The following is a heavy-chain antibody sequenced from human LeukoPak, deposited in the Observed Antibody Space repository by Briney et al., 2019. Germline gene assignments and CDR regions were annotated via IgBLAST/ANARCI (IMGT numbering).Heavy chain of an antibody. CDR1: GGSFSGYY. D-gene: IGHD6-6*01. V-gene: IGHV4-34*01. CDR3: ARGRRIAARRGYYFDH. Sequence: SETLSLTCAVYGGSFSGYYWSWIRNPPGKGLEWIGEINHSGSTNYNPSLKSRVTISVDTSKNQFSLKLSSVTAADTAVYYCARGRRIAARRGYYFDHWGQRTLVSVSS. CDR2: INHSGST. J-gene: IGHJ4*02.